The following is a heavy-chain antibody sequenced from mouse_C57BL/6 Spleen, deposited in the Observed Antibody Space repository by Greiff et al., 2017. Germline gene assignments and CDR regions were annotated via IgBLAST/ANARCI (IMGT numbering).Heavy chain of an antibody. V-gene: IGHV1-64*01. CDR2: IHPNSGST. CDR1: GYTFTSYW. Sequence: QVQLQQPGAELVKPGASVKLSCKASGYTFTSYWMHWVKQRPGQGLEWIGMIHPNSGSTNYNEKFKSKATLTVDKSSSTAYMQLSSLTSEDSAVYYCARCFSVLYYFDYWGQGTTLTVSS. CDR3: ARCFSVLYYFDY. J-gene: IGHJ2*01.